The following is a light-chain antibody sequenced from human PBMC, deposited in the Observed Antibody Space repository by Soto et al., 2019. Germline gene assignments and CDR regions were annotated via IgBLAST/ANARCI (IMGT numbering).Light chain of an antibody. V-gene: IGKV1-5*03. CDR2: KAS. Sequence: DIQMTQSPSTLSASVGDRVTITCRASQSIRSELAWYQQKPGKAPKVLIYKASNLESGVPSRFSGSRSGTEFTLTVSSLQPDDFATYYCLQYDNYPIIFGGGTKVEIK. J-gene: IGKJ4*01. CDR3: LQYDNYPII. CDR1: QSIRSE.